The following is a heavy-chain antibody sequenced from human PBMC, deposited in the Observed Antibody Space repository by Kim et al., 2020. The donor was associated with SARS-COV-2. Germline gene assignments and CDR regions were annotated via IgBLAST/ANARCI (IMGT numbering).Heavy chain of an antibody. Sequence: GGSLRLSCAGSGFTFRDHYITWIRQAPGKGLEWLSFISPSGSIIIYADSVKGRFTVSRDNDKNSHYLQMNNLRADDSAVYYCARETVVGPLDYWGQGILVTVSS. CDR1: GFTFRDHY. CDR2: ISPSGSII. V-gene: IGHV3-11*01. D-gene: IGHD3-10*01. J-gene: IGHJ4*02. CDR3: ARETVVGPLDY.